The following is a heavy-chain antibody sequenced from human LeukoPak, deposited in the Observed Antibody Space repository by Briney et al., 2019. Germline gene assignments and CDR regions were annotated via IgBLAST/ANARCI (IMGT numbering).Heavy chain of an antibody. CDR3: AELGITMIGGV. CDR2: MHEYGSQI. CDR1: GFDFSGFS. D-gene: IGHD3-10*02. J-gene: IGHJ6*04. V-gene: IGHV3-7*01. Sequence: GGSLRLSCVVSGFDFSGFSMSWVRQAPGKGLEWVAIMHEYGSQIFYVDSVKGRFTISRDNAKNSLYLQMNSLRAEDTAVYYCAELGITMIGGVWGKGTTVTISS.